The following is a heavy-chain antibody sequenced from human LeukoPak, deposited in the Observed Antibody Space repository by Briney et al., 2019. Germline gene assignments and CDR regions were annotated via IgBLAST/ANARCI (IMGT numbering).Heavy chain of an antibody. CDR1: VFTFSGYA. Sequence: GGSLRLSCAASVFTFSGYAMSWVRQAPGKGLGWGSAISDSGGRTYYADSVKGRFSISRDTSKNTLYLQMNSLRGEDTAVYYCAKDHPGTTSFEDWGQGTLVTVSS. CDR3: AKDHPGTTSFED. V-gene: IGHV3-23*01. CDR2: ISDSGGRT. J-gene: IGHJ4*02. D-gene: IGHD1-7*01.